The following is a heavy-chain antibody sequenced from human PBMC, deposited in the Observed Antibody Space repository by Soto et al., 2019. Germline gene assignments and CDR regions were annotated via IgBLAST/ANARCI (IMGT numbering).Heavy chain of an antibody. D-gene: IGHD1-1*01. CDR1: GGSLSSGSYH. V-gene: IGHV4-39*01. CDR3: ARLESAFDI. CDR2: TFYRGST. Sequence: QLQLQESGPGLVKPSETLSLSCTVSGGSLSSGSYHWVWIRQPPGQGPEWIGNTFYRGSTYYNPSLKSRVTISLDTTRNQFFLLLGSVTAADTAVYYCARLESAFDIWGQGTMLTVSS. J-gene: IGHJ3*02.